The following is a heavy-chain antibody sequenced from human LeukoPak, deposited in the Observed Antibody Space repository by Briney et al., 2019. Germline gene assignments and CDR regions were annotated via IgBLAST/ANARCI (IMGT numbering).Heavy chain of an antibody. J-gene: IGHJ6*02. CDR3: ARDFSYYYDSSGYPRGDGMDV. CDR1: GGSISSYY. CDR2: IYYSGST. D-gene: IGHD3-22*01. Sequence: SETLSLTCTVSGGSISSYYWSWIRQPPGKGLEWIGYIYYSGSTNYDPSLKSRVTISVDTSKNQFSLKLSSVTAADTAVYYCARDFSYYYDSSGYPRGDGMDVWGQGTTVTVSS. V-gene: IGHV4-59*01.